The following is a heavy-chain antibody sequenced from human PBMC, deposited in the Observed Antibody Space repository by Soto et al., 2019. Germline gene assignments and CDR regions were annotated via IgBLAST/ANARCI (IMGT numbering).Heavy chain of an antibody. V-gene: IGHV3-23*01. CDR3: AKRYCSGGSRHGYGMDV. CDR1: GFTFSSYA. CDR2: ISGSGGST. D-gene: IGHD2-15*01. J-gene: IGHJ6*02. Sequence: LRLSCAASGFTFSSYAMSWVRQAPGKGLEWVSAISGSGGSTYYADSVKGRFTISRDNSKNTLYLQMNSLRAEDTAVYYCAKRYCSGGSRHGYGMDVWGQGTTVTVSS.